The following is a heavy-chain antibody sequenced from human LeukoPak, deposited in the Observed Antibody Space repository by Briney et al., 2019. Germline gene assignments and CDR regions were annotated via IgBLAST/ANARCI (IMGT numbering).Heavy chain of an antibody. J-gene: IGHJ4*02. Sequence: SETLSLTCTVSGGSISSGYHYWSWIRQPAGKGLEWIGRIYTSESTDYNPSLKSRVTMSVDTSKNQFSLKLSSVTAADTAVYYCARELPTYYYGSGSYTTFDYWGQGTLVTVSS. CDR2: IYTSEST. CDR3: ARELPTYYYGSGSYTTFDY. D-gene: IGHD3-10*01. CDR1: GGSISSGYHY. V-gene: IGHV4-61*02.